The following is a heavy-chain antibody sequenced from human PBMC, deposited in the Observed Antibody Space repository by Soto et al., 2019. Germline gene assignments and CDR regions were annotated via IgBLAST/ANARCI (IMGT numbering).Heavy chain of an antibody. CDR3: AREENCSDGICYSEYFQR. CDR1: GYIFTTYS. Sequence: ASVKVSCKASGYIFTTYSMHWVRQAPGQGLEWMGVVNPSGGSTNYAQKFQGRITMTRDTSTSTVYMDLSSLTSEDTAVYYCAREENCSDGICYSEYFQRWGQGTLVTVSS. D-gene: IGHD2-15*01. J-gene: IGHJ1*01. V-gene: IGHV1-46*01. CDR2: VNPSGGST.